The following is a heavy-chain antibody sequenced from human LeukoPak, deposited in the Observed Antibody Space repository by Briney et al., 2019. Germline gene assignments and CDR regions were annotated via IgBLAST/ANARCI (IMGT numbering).Heavy chain of an antibody. V-gene: IGHV1-24*01. CDR1: GYTLTELS. CDR2: FDPEDGET. J-gene: IGHJ4*02. CDR3: ATDLRCSSTSCYTFDY. D-gene: IGHD2-2*01. Sequence: ASVKVSCKVSGYTLTELSMHWVRQAPGKGLEWMGGFDPEDGETIYAQKFQGRVTMTEDTSTDTAYMELSSLRSEDTAVYYCATDLRCSSTSCYTFDYWGQGTLVSVSS.